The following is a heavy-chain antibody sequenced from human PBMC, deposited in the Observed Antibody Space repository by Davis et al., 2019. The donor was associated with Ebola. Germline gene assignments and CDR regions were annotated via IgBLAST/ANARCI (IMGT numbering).Heavy chain of an antibody. D-gene: IGHD3-3*01. CDR1: GGSIISSS. Sequence: ETLSLTCTVSGGSIISSSSYWGWIRQPPGKGLEWVSSISGITSDIYYTDSVRGRFTISRDNAKNSLYLQMNSLRAEDTAVYYCARGDGEGLFDYWGQGTLVTVSS. CDR2: ISGITSDI. J-gene: IGHJ4*02. CDR3: ARGDGEGLFDY. V-gene: IGHV3-21*01.